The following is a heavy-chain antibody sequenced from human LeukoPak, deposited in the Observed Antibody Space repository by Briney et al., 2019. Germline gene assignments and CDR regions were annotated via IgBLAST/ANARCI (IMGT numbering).Heavy chain of an antibody. CDR3: ASVPRGYYIDY. CDR2: IYSSGST. D-gene: IGHD3-22*01. CDR1: GGSISSYY. V-gene: IGHV4-4*07. J-gene: IGHJ4*02. Sequence: KPSETLSLTCTVSGGSISSYYWSWIRQPAGQGLEWIGRIYSSGSTNYNPSIKSRVTMSVDTSKNQFSLRLSSVTAADTAMYYCASVPRGYYIDYWGQGTLVTVSS.